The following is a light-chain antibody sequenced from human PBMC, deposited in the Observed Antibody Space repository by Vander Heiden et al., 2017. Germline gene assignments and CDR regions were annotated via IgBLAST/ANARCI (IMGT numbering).Light chain of an antibody. Sequence: QSALPPPRSVSVSPGQSVPISCTGTSSDVGGHNYVSCYQQHPGKAPELMIYDVSKRPSGVPDRFSGSKSGNTASLTISGLQAEDEADYFCCSYAGSYTFVFGTGTEVTVL. V-gene: IGLV2-11*01. CDR2: DVS. CDR1: SSDVGGHNY. CDR3: CSYAGSYTFV. J-gene: IGLJ1*01.